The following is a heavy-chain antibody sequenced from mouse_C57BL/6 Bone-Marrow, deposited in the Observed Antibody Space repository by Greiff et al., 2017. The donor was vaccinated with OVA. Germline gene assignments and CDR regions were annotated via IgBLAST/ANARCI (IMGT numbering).Heavy chain of an antibody. J-gene: IGHJ3*01. CDR3: ARDGRTAWFAY. Sequence: VQLQESGAELARPGASVKLSCKASGYTFTSYGISWVKQRTGQGLEWIGEIYPRSGNTYYNEKFKGKATLTADKSSSTAYMELRSLTSEDSAVYFCARDGRTAWFAYWGQGTLVTVSA. CDR2: IYPRSGNT. CDR1: GYTFTSYG. D-gene: IGHD1-1*01. V-gene: IGHV1-81*01.